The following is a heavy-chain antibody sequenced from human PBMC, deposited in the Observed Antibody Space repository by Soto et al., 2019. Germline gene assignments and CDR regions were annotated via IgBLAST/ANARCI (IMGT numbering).Heavy chain of an antibody. CDR1: GGTLSSYA. V-gene: IGHV1-69*13. CDR2: IIPIFGTA. CDR3: ASVLLVGIAAAGNFDY. Sequence: AAVKVSCKASGGTLSSYAISWVRQAPGQGLEWMGGIIPIFGTANYAQKFQGRVTITADESTSTAYMELSSLRSEDTAVYYCASVLLVGIAAAGNFDYWGQGTLVTVSS. J-gene: IGHJ4*02. D-gene: IGHD6-13*01.